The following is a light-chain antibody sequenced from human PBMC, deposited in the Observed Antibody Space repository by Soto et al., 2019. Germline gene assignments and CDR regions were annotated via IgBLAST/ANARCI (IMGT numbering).Light chain of an antibody. CDR3: QQYGSPVT. CDR2: DTS. Sequence: EIVMTQSPVTLSVSPGDRATLSCRASQTVNSRYLAWYQLKPGQAPRLLIYDTSSRATGIPDRFSGSGSGTDFTLTISRLEPEDFAMYYCQQYGSPVTFGQGTRLEIK. J-gene: IGKJ5*01. V-gene: IGKV3-20*01. CDR1: QTVNSRY.